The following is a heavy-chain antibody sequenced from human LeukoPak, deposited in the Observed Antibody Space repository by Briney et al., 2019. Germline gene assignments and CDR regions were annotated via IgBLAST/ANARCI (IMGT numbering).Heavy chain of an antibody. CDR2: LPHSGST. J-gene: IGHJ4*02. V-gene: IGHV4-38-2*01. CDR1: GYSITSTYW. CDR3: ARVGGDDSTGHYSVDY. Sequence: SETLSLTCAVSGYSITSTYWWGWIRQTPGRGLEWIGSLPHSGSTSYSPSLKSRVTLSVDTSKTQSPLRWSSVTGADTAVYYCARVGGDDSTGHYSVDYWGQGTLVTVSS. D-gene: IGHD3-22*01.